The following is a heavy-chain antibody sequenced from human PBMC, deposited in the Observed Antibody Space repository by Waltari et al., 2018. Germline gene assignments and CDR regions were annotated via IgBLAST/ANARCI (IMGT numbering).Heavy chain of an antibody. CDR2: IYSGGST. CDR1: GFTVSSNS. D-gene: IGHD3-22*01. J-gene: IGHJ3*02. Sequence: EVQLVETGGGLIQPGGSLRLSCAASGFTVSSNSMSWVRQAPGKGLEGVSGIYSGGSTYYADSVKGRCTISRDNSKNTLYLQMNSLRAEDTAVYYCARATNYYDSEQGAFDIWGQGTTVTVSS. CDR3: ARATNYYDSEQGAFDI. V-gene: IGHV3-53*02.